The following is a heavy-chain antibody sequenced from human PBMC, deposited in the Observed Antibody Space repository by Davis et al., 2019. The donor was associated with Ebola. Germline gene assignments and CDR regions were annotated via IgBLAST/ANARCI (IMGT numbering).Heavy chain of an antibody. CDR3: ARYNSNYYGFDY. V-gene: IGHV4-4*02. CDR2: IFHSGRT. Sequence: PSETLSLTCTVSGGSISSTNWWSWVRQPPGKGLQWIGEIFHSGRTNYSPSLKSRVTISVDKSTNQFSLEVTSVTAADTAVYYCARYNSNYYGFDYWGQGTLVTVSS. D-gene: IGHD4-11*01. CDR1: GGSISSTNW. J-gene: IGHJ4*02.